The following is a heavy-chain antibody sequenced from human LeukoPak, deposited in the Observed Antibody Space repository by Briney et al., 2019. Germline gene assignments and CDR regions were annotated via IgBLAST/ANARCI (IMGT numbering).Heavy chain of an antibody. V-gene: IGHV3-30-3*01. CDR3: ARDEHHLVQGYYFDY. J-gene: IGHJ4*02. CDR1: GFTFSSSA. D-gene: IGHD6-13*01. Sequence: GGSLRLSCAASGFTFSSSAMHWVRQAPGKGLEWVAVISYDGSNKYYADSVKGRFTISRDNSKNTLYLQMNSLRAEDTALYYCARDEHHLVQGYYFDYWGQGTLVTVSS. CDR2: ISYDGSNK.